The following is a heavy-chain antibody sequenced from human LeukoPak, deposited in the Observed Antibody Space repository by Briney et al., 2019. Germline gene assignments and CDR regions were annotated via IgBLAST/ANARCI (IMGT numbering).Heavy chain of an antibody. D-gene: IGHD4-17*01. CDR1: GFAFSSYG. V-gene: IGHV3-33*01. CDR3: AREYGDSYYFDY. Sequence: GRSLRLSCAASGFAFSSYGMHWVRQAPGKGLEWVALTWYDGSSKYYADSVKGRFTISRDNSKNTLYLQMNSLRAEDTAVYYCAREYGDSYYFDYWGQGTLVTVSS. J-gene: IGHJ4*02. CDR2: TWYDGSSK.